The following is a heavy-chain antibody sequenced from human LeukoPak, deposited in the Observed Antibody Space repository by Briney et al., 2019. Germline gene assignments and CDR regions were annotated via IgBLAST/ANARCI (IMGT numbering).Heavy chain of an antibody. J-gene: IGHJ3*02. CDR1: GYTFTSYY. V-gene: IGHV1-46*01. Sequence: PGASVKVSCKASGYTFTSYYMHWVRQAPGQGLEWMGIINPSGGSTSYAQKFQGRVTMTTDTSTSTAYMELRSLRSDDTAVYYCARLIDYYDSSPHAFDIWGQGTMVTVSS. D-gene: IGHD3-22*01. CDR3: ARLIDYYDSSPHAFDI. CDR2: INPSGGST.